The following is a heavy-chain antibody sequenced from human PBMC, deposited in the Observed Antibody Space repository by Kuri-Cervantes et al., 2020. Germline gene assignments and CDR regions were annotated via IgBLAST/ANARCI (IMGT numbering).Heavy chain of an antibody. D-gene: IGHD4-17*01. CDR2: IIPIFGTA. J-gene: IGHJ3*02. V-gene: IGHV1-69*06. Sequence: SVKVSCKASGGTFSSYAISWVRQAPGQGLEWMGGIIPIFGTANYAQKFQGRVTTTADKSTSTAYMELSSLRSEDTAVYYCARGSTRSYGDLRRGAFDIWGQGTMVTVSS. CDR1: GGTFSSYA. CDR3: ARGSTRSYGDLRRGAFDI.